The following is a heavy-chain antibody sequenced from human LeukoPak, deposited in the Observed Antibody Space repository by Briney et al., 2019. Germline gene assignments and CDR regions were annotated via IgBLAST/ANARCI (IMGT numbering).Heavy chain of an antibody. D-gene: IGHD6-25*01. Sequence: PGGSLRLSCAASGFTFSSYWMHWVRQAPGKGLGWVSRINSDGSSTSSADSVKGRFTISRDNAKNTLYLQMNSLRAEDTAVYYCARGGSSSGYNLFDPWGQGTLVTVSS. CDR1: GFTFSSYW. CDR3: ARGGSSSGYNLFDP. V-gene: IGHV3-74*01. CDR2: INSDGSST. J-gene: IGHJ5*02.